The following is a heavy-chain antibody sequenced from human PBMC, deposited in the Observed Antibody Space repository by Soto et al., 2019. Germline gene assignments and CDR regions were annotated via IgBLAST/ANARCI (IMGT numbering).Heavy chain of an antibody. CDR1: GNTFSNCY. D-gene: IGHD2-21*02. J-gene: IGHJ4*02. Sequence: QVQLVQSGAEVKKHGASVMVSCKASGNTFSNCYIHWVRQAPGQGLEWMGTINPSGGHTTYAQKFLGRVTMTRDTSTSTLYMELTSLRSEDTAVYYCARGGHVVVVTAAFDYWGQGTLVTVSS. CDR2: INPSGGHT. CDR3: ARGGHVVVVTAAFDY. V-gene: IGHV1-46*03.